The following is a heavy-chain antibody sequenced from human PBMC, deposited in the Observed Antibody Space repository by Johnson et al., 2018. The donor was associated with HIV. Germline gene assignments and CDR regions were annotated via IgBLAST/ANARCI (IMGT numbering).Heavy chain of an antibody. D-gene: IGHD5-12*01. J-gene: IGHJ3*02. Sequence: VPLVESGGGLIPPGGSLRLSCAASGFTFSRYWMHWVRQAPGKGLVWVSRINSDGSSTNYADSVKGRFTISRDNAKNTLYLQMNSLRAEDTAVFYCARDAKVGYGDAFDIWGHGTMVTVSS. CDR3: ARDAKVGYGDAFDI. V-gene: IGHV3-74*01. CDR1: GFTFSRYW. CDR2: INSDGSST.